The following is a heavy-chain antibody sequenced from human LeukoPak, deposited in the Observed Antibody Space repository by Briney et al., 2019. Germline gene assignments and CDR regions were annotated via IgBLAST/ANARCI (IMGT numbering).Heavy chain of an antibody. CDR1: GGSISSGGYS. J-gene: IGHJ4*02. Sequence: PSETLSLTCAVSGGSISSGGYSWSWIRQPPGKGLEWIGYIYHSGSTYYNPSLKSRVTISVDRSKNQFSLKLNSVTAADTAVYYCARLVRATLPFDHWGQGTLVTVSS. V-gene: IGHV4-30-2*01. D-gene: IGHD2-15*01. CDR2: IYHSGST. CDR3: ARLVRATLPFDH.